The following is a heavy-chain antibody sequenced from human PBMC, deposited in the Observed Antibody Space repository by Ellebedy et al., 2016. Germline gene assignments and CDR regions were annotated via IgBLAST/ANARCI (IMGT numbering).Heavy chain of an antibody. CDR1: GFTFSSYG. J-gene: IGHJ6*02. CDR2: IWYDGSNK. D-gene: IGHD4-23*01. CDR3: ARDLPTVTPAYYYYGMDV. V-gene: IGHV3-33*08. Sequence: GGSLRLSCAAPGFTFSSYGMHWVRQAPGKGLEWVAVIWYDGSNKYYADSVKGRFTISRDNSKNTLYLQMNSLRAEDTAVYYCARDLPTVTPAYYYYGMDVWGQGTTVTVSS.